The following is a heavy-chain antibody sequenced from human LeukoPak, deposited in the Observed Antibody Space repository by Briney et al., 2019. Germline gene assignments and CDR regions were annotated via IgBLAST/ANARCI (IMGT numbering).Heavy chain of an antibody. CDR1: GGSISNYY. J-gene: IGHJ6*02. D-gene: IGHD6-6*01. CDR2: VSYSGST. CDR3: AKGLLIKKVSVYGMDV. V-gene: IGHV4-59*01. Sequence: PSETLSLTCTVSGGSISNYYWNWIRQPPGKGLEWIGYVSYSGSTNYNPSLKSRVTISLYTSKNQFSLILNSVTAADTAVYYCAKGLLIKKVSVYGMDVWGQGTTVTVSS.